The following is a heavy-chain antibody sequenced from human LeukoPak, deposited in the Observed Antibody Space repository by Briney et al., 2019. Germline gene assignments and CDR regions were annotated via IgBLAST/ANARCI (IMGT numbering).Heavy chain of an antibody. CDR2: ISPSGRTM. Sequence: GGSLRLSCAASGFTFSSYEMNWVRQAPGKGLEWISDISPSGRTMSYADSVKGRFTISRDNAKNSLYMQMNSLRAEDTAVYYCARDLVRYRAFDIWGQGTMVTVSS. CDR1: GFTFSSYE. V-gene: IGHV3-48*03. D-gene: IGHD1-14*01. J-gene: IGHJ3*02. CDR3: ARDLVRYRAFDI.